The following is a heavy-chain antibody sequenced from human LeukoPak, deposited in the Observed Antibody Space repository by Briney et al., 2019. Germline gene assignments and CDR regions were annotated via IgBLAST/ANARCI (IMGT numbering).Heavy chain of an antibody. V-gene: IGHV1-2*02. CDR3: ARVLSRSLHIDDFDY. CDR2: INPNSGGT. D-gene: IGHD5-12*01. CDR1: GYTFTGYY. Sequence: ASVKVSCKASGYTFTGYYMHWVRQAPGQGLEWMGWINPNSGGTNYAQKFQGRVTMTRDTSISTAYMELGRLRSDDTAVYYCARVLSRSLHIDDFDYWGQGTLVTVSS. J-gene: IGHJ4*02.